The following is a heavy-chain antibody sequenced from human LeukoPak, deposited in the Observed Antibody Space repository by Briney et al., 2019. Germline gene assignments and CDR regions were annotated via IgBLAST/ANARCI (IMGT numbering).Heavy chain of an antibody. V-gene: IGHV3-21*01. D-gene: IGHD6-19*01. CDR2: ISSSSSYI. J-gene: IGHJ5*02. CDR1: GFTFSSYS. Sequence: TGGSLRLSCAASGFTFSSYSRNWIRQAPGKGLEWVSSISSSSSYIYYADSVKGRFTTSRDNAKNSLYLQMNSLRAEDTAVYYCARDQVAVAANWFDPWGQGTLVTVSS. CDR3: ARDQVAVAANWFDP.